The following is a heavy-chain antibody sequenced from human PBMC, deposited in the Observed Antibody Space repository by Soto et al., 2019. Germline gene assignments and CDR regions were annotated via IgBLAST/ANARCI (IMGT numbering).Heavy chain of an antibody. V-gene: IGHV3-23*01. CDR2: ISGTGGST. CDR1: GFTINNYA. Sequence: GGSLRVSCAASGFTINNYARSWVRPDTGEGLEWVSGISGTGGSTFYADSVKGRFTISRDNSKSTLYLQMNSLRAEDTAVYYCVKDSPLRPGSLLDAFDIWGQGTMVTVSS. J-gene: IGHJ3*02. CDR3: VKDSPLRPGSLLDAFDI. D-gene: IGHD3-10*01.